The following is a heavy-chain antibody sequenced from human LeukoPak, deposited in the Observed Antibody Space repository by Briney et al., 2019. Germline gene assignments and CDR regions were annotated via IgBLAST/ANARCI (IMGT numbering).Heavy chain of an antibody. CDR1: GGSISSGGYY. V-gene: IGHV4-31*03. D-gene: IGHD4-17*01. CDR2: IHYSGST. CDR3: ARADYGDYECYFDY. J-gene: IGHJ4*02. Sequence: SETLSLTCTVSGGSISSGGYYWSWIRQHPGKGLEWIGYIHYSGSTYYNPSLKSRVTISVDTSKNQFSLKLSSVTAADTAVYYCARADYGDYECYFDYWGQGTLVTVSS.